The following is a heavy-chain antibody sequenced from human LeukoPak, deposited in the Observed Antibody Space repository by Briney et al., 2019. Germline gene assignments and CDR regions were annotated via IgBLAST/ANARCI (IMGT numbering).Heavy chain of an antibody. CDR2: ISYDGSNK. Sequence: GGSLRLPCAASGFTFSSYGMHWVRQAPGKGLEWVAVISYDGSNKYYADSVKGRFTISRDNSKNTLYLQMNSLRAEDTAVYYCAKQNSYGPLGLDYWGQGTLVTVSS. V-gene: IGHV3-30*18. CDR1: GFTFSSYG. D-gene: IGHD5-18*01. J-gene: IGHJ4*02. CDR3: AKQNSYGPLGLDY.